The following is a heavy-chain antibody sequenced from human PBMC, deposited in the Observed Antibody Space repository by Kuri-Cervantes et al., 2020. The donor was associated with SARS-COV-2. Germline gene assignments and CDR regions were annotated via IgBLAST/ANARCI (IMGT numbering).Heavy chain of an antibody. Sequence: ASVKVSCKASGYTFTGYYMHWVRQAPGQGLEWMGWINPNSGGTNYAQKFQGRVTMTRDTSISTAYMELSRPRSDDTAVYYCASLTGTTGGRYYYYGMDVWGQGTTVTVSS. CDR1: GYTFTGYY. CDR2: INPNSGGT. V-gene: IGHV1-2*02. J-gene: IGHJ6*02. CDR3: ASLTGTTGGRYYYYGMDV. D-gene: IGHD1-7*01.